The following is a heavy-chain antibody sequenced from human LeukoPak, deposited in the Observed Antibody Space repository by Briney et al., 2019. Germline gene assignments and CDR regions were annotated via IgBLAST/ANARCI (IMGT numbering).Heavy chain of an antibody. Sequence: GGSLRLSCAASGFTVSDNHVSWVRQAPRKGLQWVSVTYNSGDTYYADSVKGRFIISRLNSRNTLYLQMHSLRPEDTAVYYCASLYSGSFVYWGQGTLVTVSS. CDR3: ASLYSGSFVY. CDR2: TYNSGDT. D-gene: IGHD1-26*01. J-gene: IGHJ4*02. CDR1: GFTVSDNH. V-gene: IGHV3-53*04.